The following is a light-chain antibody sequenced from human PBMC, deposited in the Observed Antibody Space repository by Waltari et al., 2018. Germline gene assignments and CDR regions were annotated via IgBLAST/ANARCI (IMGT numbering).Light chain of an antibody. CDR3: QHFENLPRT. V-gene: IGKV1-33*01. J-gene: IGKJ4*01. CDR2: DAS. CDR1: QGITNN. Sequence: DIQMTQSPSSLSASVGDKITIHCQASQGITNNLNWYQQKPGQAPKLLIYDASTLHTGVPSRFRGRGYGTDFTFIISRLQPEDVATYYCQHFENLPRTFGGGTKVEIK.